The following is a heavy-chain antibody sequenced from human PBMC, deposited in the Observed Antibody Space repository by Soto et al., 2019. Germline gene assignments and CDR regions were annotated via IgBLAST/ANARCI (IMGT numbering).Heavy chain of an antibody. CDR1: GFSLSTSGVG. V-gene: IGHV2-5*02. CDR2: IYWDDDK. Sequence: QITLKESGPTLVKPTQTLTLTCTFSGFSLSTSGVGVGWIRQPPGKALEWLALIYWDDDKRYSPSLKSRLTIXXDTSNNQVVLTMTNMDPVDTATYYCARWGVEGMDVWGQGTTVTVSS. J-gene: IGHJ6*02. D-gene: IGHD3-10*01. CDR3: ARWGVEGMDV.